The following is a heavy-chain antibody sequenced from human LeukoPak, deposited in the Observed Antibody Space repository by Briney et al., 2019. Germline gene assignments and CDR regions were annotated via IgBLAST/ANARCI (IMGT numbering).Heavy chain of an antibody. CDR3: ACYDSSGPPGSNWFDP. Sequence: PSETLSLTRTVSGGSISSSSYCWGWIRQPPGKGLEWIGSIYYSGSTYYNPSLKSRVTISVDTSKNQFSLKLSSVTAADTAVYYCACYDSSGPPGSNWFDPWGQGTLVTVSS. V-gene: IGHV4-39*01. D-gene: IGHD3-22*01. CDR1: GGSISSSSYC. J-gene: IGHJ5*02. CDR2: IYYSGST.